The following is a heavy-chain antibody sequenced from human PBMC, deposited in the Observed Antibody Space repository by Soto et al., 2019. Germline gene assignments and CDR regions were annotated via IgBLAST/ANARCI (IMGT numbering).Heavy chain of an antibody. CDR2: IYRSGNS. J-gene: IGHJ4*02. Sequence: PSETLSLTCDVSGFSISSGYYWSWVRQPPGKGLEWIGSIYRSGNSYHNPSLETRLILSVDTSKNQYSLKLASVTAADTAMYYCAREKVGTAFFDNWGKGTQVTVSS. V-gene: IGHV4-38-2*02. D-gene: IGHD1-1*01. CDR1: GFSISSGYY. CDR3: AREKVGTAFFDN.